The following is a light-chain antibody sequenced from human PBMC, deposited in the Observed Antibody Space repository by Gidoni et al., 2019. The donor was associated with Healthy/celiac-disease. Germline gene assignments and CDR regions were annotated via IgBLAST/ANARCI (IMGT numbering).Light chain of an antibody. Sequence: EIVLTQSPGTLSLSPRERATLSCRASQNLNSNSLAWSQQKPGQAPRLLISGPSSRATGISDRFSGSGSGTVFTLTISRLEPGDSAVYYCQQYSSLTWTFGQGTKVEVK. CDR3: QQYSSLTWT. CDR2: GPS. CDR1: QNLNSNS. J-gene: IGKJ1*01. V-gene: IGKV3-20*01.